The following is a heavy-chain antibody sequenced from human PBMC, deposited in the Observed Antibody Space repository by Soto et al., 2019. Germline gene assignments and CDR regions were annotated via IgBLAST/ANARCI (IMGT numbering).Heavy chain of an antibody. CDR3: AREKTGQLADYYYSGKEG. CDR1: GDSVSNNSAA. V-gene: IGHV6-1*01. D-gene: IGHD6-6*01. CDR2: TYYRSKWYN. J-gene: IGHJ6*02. Sequence: QTLSLTCAISGDSVSNNSAAWNWIRQSPSRGLGWLGRTYYRSKWYNDYAVSVKSRITINPDTSKNPFTLQLNSVTPEDTAVYYCAREKTGQLADYYYSGKEGWGQGHTVIVSS.